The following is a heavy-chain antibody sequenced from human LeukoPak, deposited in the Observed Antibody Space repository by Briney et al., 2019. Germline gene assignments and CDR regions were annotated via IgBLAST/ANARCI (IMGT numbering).Heavy chain of an antibody. CDR2: ISAYNGNT. V-gene: IGHV1-18*04. D-gene: IGHD3-9*01. Sequence: ASVKVSCKASGYTFTSYGISWVRQAPGQGLEWMGWISAYNGNTNYAQKLQGRVTMTTDTSTSTAYMELRSLRSDDTAVYYCARDHLRYFYWLSLPVNWFDPWGQGTLVTVSS. J-gene: IGHJ5*02. CDR3: ARDHLRYFYWLSLPVNWFDP. CDR1: GYTFTSYG.